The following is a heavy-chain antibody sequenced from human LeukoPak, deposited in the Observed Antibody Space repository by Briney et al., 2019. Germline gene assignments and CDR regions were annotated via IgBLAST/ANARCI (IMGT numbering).Heavy chain of an antibody. D-gene: IGHD6-13*01. CDR2: IYYSGST. CDR3: AREGMYSSSWYLDY. V-gene: IGHV4-39*07. Sequence: PSETLSLTCTVSGGSISSNSYYWGWIRQPPGKGLEWIGSIYYSGSTYYNPSLKSRVTISVDTSKNQFSLKLSSVTAADTAVYYCAREGMYSSSWYLDYWGQGTLVTVSS. CDR1: GGSISSNSYY. J-gene: IGHJ4*02.